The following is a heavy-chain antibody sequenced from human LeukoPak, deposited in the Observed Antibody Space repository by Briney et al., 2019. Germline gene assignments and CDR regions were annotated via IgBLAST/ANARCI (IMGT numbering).Heavy chain of an antibody. CDR2: ICGGVSSA. Sequence: GRSLRLSCAASGLTFTSSAMTWVRQAPGKGLEWVSSICGGVSSAYYADSVTGRFTISRDDSKNTLYLQMNSLRADDMAVYYCARLEGASADWGRGTLVTISS. V-gene: IGHV3-23*01. J-gene: IGHJ4*02. CDR3: ARLEGASAD. CDR1: GLTFTSSA. D-gene: IGHD1-26*01.